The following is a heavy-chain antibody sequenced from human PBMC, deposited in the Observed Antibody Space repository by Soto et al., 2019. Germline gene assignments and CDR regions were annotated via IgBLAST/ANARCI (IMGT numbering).Heavy chain of an antibody. CDR1: GFTFSTYG. Sequence: QAQLVESGGGVVQPGRSLRLSCAASGFTFSTYGMHWVRQAPGKGLEWVALVWYDGRNKDYADSVKGRFTISRDNSKNTLYMQMNSLRDEDTAVYYCVRAAGYSGNDYVYYYGMDVWGQGTTVTVSS. V-gene: IGHV3-33*01. CDR3: VRAAGYSGNDYVYYYGMDV. J-gene: IGHJ6*02. D-gene: IGHD5-12*01. CDR2: VWYDGRNK.